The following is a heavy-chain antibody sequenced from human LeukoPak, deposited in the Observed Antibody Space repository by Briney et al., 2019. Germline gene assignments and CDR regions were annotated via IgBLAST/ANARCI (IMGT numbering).Heavy chain of an antibody. V-gene: IGHV3-48*01. J-gene: IGHJ3*02. CDR2: ISSSSSTI. D-gene: IGHD2-21*01. CDR1: GFTFSSYS. Sequence: GGSLRLSCAASGFTFSSYSMNWVRQAPGKGLEWVSYISSSSSTIYYADSVKGRFTISRDSSKNTLYLQMNSLRAEDTAVYYCARERPRASIEDAFDIWGQGTMVTVSS. CDR3: ARERPRASIEDAFDI.